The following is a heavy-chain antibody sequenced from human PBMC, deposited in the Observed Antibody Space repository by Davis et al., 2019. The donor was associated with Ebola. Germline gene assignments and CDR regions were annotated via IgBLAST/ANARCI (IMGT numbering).Heavy chain of an antibody. Sequence: GESMKISCAASGFTFRIFWMNWVRQAPGKGLEWVASTNPDASEKYYVDSARGRFTISRDNARNSLFLQMSSLRPGDSAIYYCAKDIAPSWTGGRGGFDFWGRGVLVTVSS. CDR3: AKDIAPSWTGGRGGFDF. V-gene: IGHV3-7*03. D-gene: IGHD3/OR15-3a*01. J-gene: IGHJ4*02. CDR1: GFTFRIFW. CDR2: TNPDASEK.